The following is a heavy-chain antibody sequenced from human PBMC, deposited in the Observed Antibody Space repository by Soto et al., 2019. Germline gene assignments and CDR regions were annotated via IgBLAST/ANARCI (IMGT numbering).Heavy chain of an antibody. J-gene: IGHJ6*02. CDR3: ARHRRIYDSSGYYAHSYYYYGMDV. Sequence: SETLSLTCSVSGGSISSYYWSWIRQPPGKGLEWIAYIYYSGTSYNPSLKSRVTISVDTSKNQFSLKLSSVTAADTAVYYCARHRRIYDSSGYYAHSYYYYGMDVWGQGTTVTVSS. D-gene: IGHD3-22*01. CDR1: GGSISSYY. V-gene: IGHV4-59*08. CDR2: IYYSGT.